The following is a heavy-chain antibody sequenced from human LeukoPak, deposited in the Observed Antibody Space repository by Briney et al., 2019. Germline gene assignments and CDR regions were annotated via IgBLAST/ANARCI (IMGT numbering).Heavy chain of an antibody. Sequence: NPSETLSLTCTVSGGSISSYYWSWIRQPPGKGLEWIGYIYYSGSTNYNPSLKSRVTISVDTSKNQFSLKLSSVTAADTAVYYCARGGLDDYVFYWGQGTLVTVSS. D-gene: IGHD2-2*03. CDR3: ARGGLDDYVFY. J-gene: IGHJ4*02. V-gene: IGHV4-59*01. CDR1: GGSISSYY. CDR2: IYYSGST.